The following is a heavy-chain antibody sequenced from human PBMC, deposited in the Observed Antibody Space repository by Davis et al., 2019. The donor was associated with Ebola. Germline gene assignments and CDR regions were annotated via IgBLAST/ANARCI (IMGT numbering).Heavy chain of an antibody. Sequence: GESLKISCAASGFTFSSHAMHWVRQAPGKGLEYVSAISSNGGSTYYADSVKGRFTISRDNSKNTLYLQMSSLRAEDTAVYYCVRAYYGASYWGQGTLVTVSS. J-gene: IGHJ4*02. CDR2: ISSNGGST. D-gene: IGHD4-17*01. V-gene: IGHV3-64D*08. CDR1: GFTFSSHA. CDR3: VRAYYGASY.